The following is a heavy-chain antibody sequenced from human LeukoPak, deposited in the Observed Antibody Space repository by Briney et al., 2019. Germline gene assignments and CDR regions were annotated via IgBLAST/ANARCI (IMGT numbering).Heavy chain of an antibody. CDR2: IITNLAST. J-gene: IGHJ4*02. CDR3: ALAFSGYDRWFPEPPDQ. Sequence: ASVKVSCKASGSAFSGYTITWVRQAPGQGLEWVGGIITNLASTNYAQKFQGRVTISADDSTSTAYMQLRSLTSEDTAFYYCALAFSGYDRWFPEPPDQWRQGTLVTVST. D-gene: IGHD5-12*01. V-gene: IGHV1-69*13. CDR1: GSAFSGYT.